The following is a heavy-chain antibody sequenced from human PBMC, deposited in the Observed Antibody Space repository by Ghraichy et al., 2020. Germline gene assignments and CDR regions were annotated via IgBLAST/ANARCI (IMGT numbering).Heavy chain of an antibody. CDR3: ARDGNLYYYDAPLDY. V-gene: IGHV4-4*07. D-gene: IGHD3-22*01. J-gene: IGHJ4*02. CDR2: IYTSGST. CDR1: GGSISSYY. Sequence: SETLSLTCTVSGGSISSYYWRWIRQPAGKGLEWIGRIYTSGSTNYNPSLKSRVTISVDTAKNQFSLKLSSVTAADTAVYYCARDGNLYYYDAPLDYWGQGTLVTVSS.